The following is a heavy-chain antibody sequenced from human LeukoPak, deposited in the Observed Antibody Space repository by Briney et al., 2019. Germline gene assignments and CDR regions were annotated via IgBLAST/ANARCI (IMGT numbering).Heavy chain of an antibody. CDR2: IYYSGST. D-gene: IGHD3-22*01. V-gene: IGHV4-59*01. Sequence: SETLSLTCTVSGGSISSYYWSWIRQPPGKGLEWIGYIYYSGSTNYNPSLKSRVTISVDTSKNQFSLKLSSVTAADTAVYYCARGAAMIVVGGAFDIWGQGIMVTVSS. J-gene: IGHJ3*02. CDR3: ARGAAMIVVGGAFDI. CDR1: GGSISSYY.